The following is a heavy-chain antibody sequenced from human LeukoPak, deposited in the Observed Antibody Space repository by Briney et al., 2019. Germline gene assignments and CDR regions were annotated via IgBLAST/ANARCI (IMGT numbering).Heavy chain of an antibody. V-gene: IGHV3-30*02. Sequence: GGSLRLSCAASGFTFSDYYMSWIRQAPGKGLEWVAFIRYDGSNKYYADSVKGRFTISRDNSKNTLYLQMNSLRAEDTAVYYCAREFGRGSGSYVADYWGQGTLVTVPS. J-gene: IGHJ4*02. D-gene: IGHD3-10*01. CDR1: GFTFSDYY. CDR3: AREFGRGSGSYVADY. CDR2: IRYDGSNK.